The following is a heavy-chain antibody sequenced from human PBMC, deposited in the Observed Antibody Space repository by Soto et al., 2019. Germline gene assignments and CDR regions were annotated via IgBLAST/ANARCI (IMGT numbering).Heavy chain of an antibody. D-gene: IGHD3-10*01. V-gene: IGHV1-18*04. CDR2: ISTWNDGK. CDR3: ARLTSEYAVDY. Sequence: QVQLVQSGAEVKEPGASVKVSCKPSGYTFTDYGFSWMRQAPGQGPEWMGWISTWNDGKRDAQKFRGRVTMTRDTSTITAYMELRSLRSDDTAVYDCARLTSEYAVDYWCQGTLVTVYS. CDR1: GYTFTDYG. J-gene: IGHJ4*02.